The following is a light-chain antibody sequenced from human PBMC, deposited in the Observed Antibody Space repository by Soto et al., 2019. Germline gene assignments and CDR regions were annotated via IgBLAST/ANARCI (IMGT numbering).Light chain of an antibody. V-gene: IGKV1-33*01. CDR1: QDISNY. CDR3: QQYDSLPIT. J-gene: IGKJ5*01. Sequence: DIQMTQSPSSLSASVGDRVTITCRASQDISNYLNWYQQRPGKAPKLLIYDASNLERGVPSRFSGTRSGTHFTFGNTTPQPEAGAKYYCQQYDSLPITFGQETRLEI. CDR2: DAS.